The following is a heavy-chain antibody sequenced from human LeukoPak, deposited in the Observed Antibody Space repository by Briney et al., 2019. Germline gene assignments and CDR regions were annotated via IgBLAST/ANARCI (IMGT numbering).Heavy chain of an antibody. J-gene: IGHJ3*02. D-gene: IGHD3-10*01. Sequence: SVKVSCKASGGTFSSYAISWVRQAPGQGLEWMGGIIPIFGTANYAQKFQGRVTITADESTSTAYMELSSLRSEDTAVYYCARLLAGEYDPFDMWGQGTMVTVSS. CDR1: GGTFSSYA. CDR3: ARLLAGEYDPFDM. CDR2: IIPIFGTA. V-gene: IGHV1-69*13.